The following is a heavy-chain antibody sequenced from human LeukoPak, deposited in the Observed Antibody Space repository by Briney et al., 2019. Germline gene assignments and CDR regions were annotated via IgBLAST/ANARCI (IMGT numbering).Heavy chain of an antibody. CDR2: ISSSGSTI. V-gene: IGHV3-48*03. CDR3: SGSSGYYYRDAFDI. D-gene: IGHD3-22*01. J-gene: IGHJ3*02. Sequence: PGGPLRLSCAASGFTFSSYEMNWVRQAPGKGLEWVSYISSSGSTIYYADSVKGRFTISRDNAKNSLYLQMNSLRAEDTAVYYCSGSSGYYYRDAFDIWGQGTMVTVSS. CDR1: GFTFSSYE.